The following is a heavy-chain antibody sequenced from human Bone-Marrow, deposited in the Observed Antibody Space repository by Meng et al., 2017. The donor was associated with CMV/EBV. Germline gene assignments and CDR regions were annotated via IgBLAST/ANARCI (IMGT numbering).Heavy chain of an antibody. Sequence: SVKVSCKASGGTFSSYAISWVRQAPGQGLEWMGGIIPILGIANYAQKFQGRVTMTRDTSISTAYMELSRLRSDDTAVYYCATDPIVGATQGYYGMDVWGQGTTVTVSS. D-gene: IGHD1-26*01. CDR1: GGTFSSYA. CDR3: ATDPIVGATQGYYGMDV. V-gene: IGHV1-69*10. CDR2: IIPILGIA. J-gene: IGHJ6*02.